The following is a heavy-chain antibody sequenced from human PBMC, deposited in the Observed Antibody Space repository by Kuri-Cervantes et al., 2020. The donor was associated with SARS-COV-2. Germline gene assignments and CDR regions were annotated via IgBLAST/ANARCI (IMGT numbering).Heavy chain of an antibody. CDR1: GYSISSGSYY. CDR3: ARGIVGATGEYYFDY. D-gene: IGHD1-26*01. Sequence: SCTVSGYSISSGSYYWSWIRQPAGKGLEWIGYIYTSGSTNYNPSLKSRVTISVDTSKNQFSLKLSSVTAADTAVYYCARGIVGATGEYYFDYWGQGTLVTVSS. CDR2: IYTSGST. J-gene: IGHJ4*02. V-gene: IGHV4-61*09.